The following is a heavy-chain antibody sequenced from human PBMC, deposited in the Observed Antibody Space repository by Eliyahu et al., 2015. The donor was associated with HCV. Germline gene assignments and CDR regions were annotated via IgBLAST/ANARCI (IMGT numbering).Heavy chain of an antibody. Sequence: GLEWIGYVYYSESANYNSSLKGRVTISVDTTKNELSLKLTSLTAADTAVYFCARDRFGSGWYEEWGQGTPVIVSS. CDR3: ARDRFGSGWYEE. D-gene: IGHD6-19*01. J-gene: IGHJ4*02. V-gene: IGHV4-59*01. CDR2: VYYSESA.